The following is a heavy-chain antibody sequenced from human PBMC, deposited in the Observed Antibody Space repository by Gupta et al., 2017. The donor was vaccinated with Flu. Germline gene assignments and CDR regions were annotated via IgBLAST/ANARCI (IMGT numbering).Heavy chain of an antibody. D-gene: IGHD3-3*01. CDR1: GFSLSNARMG. CDR3: ARIYYDFWSGYYLGPYFDY. J-gene: IGHJ4*02. V-gene: IGHV2-26*01. Sequence: QVTLKESGPVRVKPTETLTLTCTVSGFSLSNARMGVSWIRQPPGKALEWLAHIFSNDEKSYSTSLKSRLTISKDTSKSQVVLTMTNMDPVDTATYYCARIYYDFWSGYYLGPYFDYWGQGTLVTVSS. CDR2: IFSNDEK.